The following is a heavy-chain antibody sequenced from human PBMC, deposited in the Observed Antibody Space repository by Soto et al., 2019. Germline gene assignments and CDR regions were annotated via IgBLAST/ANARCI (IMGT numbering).Heavy chain of an antibody. D-gene: IGHD3-9*01. Sequence: QVQLQESGPGLVKPSQTLSLTCTVSGGSISSGGYYWSWIRQHPGKGLEWIGYIYYSGSTYYNPSVKRRVTISVDSSKNQFSLKLSSVTAADTAVYYCARGGGGYYDILTGYYPLYPWGRGPPVTVSS. CDR1: GGSISSGGYY. J-gene: IGHJ5*02. V-gene: IGHV4-31*03. CDR3: ARGGGGYYDILTGYYPLYP. CDR2: IYYSGST.